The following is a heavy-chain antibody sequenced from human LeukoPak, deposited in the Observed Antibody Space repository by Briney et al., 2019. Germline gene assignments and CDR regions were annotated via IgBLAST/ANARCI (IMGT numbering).Heavy chain of an antibody. V-gene: IGHV3-30-3*01. J-gene: IGHJ3*02. CDR2: ISYDGSNK. CDR3: ARDQLRYFDWLLQDDAFDI. CDR1: GFTFSSYA. D-gene: IGHD3-9*01. Sequence: GRSLRLSCGASGFTFSSYAMHWVRQAPGKGLEWVEVISYDGSNKYYADSVKGRFTISRDNSKNTLYLQMNSLRAEDTAVYYCARDQLRYFDWLLQDDAFDIWGQGTMVTVSS.